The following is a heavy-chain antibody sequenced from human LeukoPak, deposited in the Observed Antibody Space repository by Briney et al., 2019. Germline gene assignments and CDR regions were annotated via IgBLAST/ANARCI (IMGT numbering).Heavy chain of an antibody. D-gene: IGHD3-10*01. CDR1: GFTFDDYA. CDR3: AKDHVGELFSGMDV. V-gene: IGHV3-9*01. CDR2: ISWNSGSI. J-gene: IGHJ6*02. Sequence: GGSLRLSCAASGFTFDDYAMHWVRQAPGKGLERVSGISWNSGSIGYADSVKGRFTISRDNAKNSLYLQMNSLRAEDTALYYCAKDHVGELFSGMDVWGQGTTVTVSS.